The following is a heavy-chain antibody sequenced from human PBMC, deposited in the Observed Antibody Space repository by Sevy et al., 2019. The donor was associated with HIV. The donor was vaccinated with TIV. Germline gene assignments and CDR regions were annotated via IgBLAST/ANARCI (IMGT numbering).Heavy chain of an antibody. D-gene: IGHD4-17*01. CDR1: GYTLTELS. V-gene: IGHV1-24*01. CDR2: FDPEDGET. Sequence: ASVKVSCKVSGYTLTELSMHWVRQAPGKGLEWMGGFDPEDGETIYAQKFQGRVTMTEDTSTDTAYMELSSLRSDGTAVYYCATDGYNTLKDYGGNSGFYYYYGMDVWGQGTTVTVSS. J-gene: IGHJ6*02. CDR3: ATDGYNTLKDYGGNSGFYYYYGMDV.